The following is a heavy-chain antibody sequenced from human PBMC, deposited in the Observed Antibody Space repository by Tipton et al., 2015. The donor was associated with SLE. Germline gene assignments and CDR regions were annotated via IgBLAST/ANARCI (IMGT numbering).Heavy chain of an antibody. CDR3: ARETPSGWSARKYFDL. J-gene: IGHJ2*01. CDR1: GFTFSSYE. V-gene: IGHV3-48*03. D-gene: IGHD6-19*01. Sequence: GSLRLSCAATGFTFSSYEMTWVRQAPGKGLEWVSYISSSGNTIYYADPARGRFTISRDNAKNSLYLPINSLRVEDTAVYYCARETPSGWSARKYFDLWGRGSLVTVSS. CDR2: ISSSGNTI.